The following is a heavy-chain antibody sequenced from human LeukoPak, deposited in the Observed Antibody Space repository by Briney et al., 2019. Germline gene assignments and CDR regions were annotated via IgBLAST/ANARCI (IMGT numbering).Heavy chain of an antibody. CDR1: GGSISSGGYY. Sequence: SETLSLTCTVSGGSISSGGYYWSWIRQHPGKGLEWIGYIYYSGSTYYNPSLKSRVTISVDTSKNQFSLKLSSVTAADTAVYNCAREHGDGPFDYWGQGTLVTVSS. V-gene: IGHV4-31*03. CDR3: AREHGDGPFDY. CDR2: IYYSGST. J-gene: IGHJ4*02. D-gene: IGHD4-17*01.